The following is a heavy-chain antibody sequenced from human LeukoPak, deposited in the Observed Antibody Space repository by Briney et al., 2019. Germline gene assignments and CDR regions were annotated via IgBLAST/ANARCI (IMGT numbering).Heavy chain of an antibody. J-gene: IGHJ6*02. Sequence: ASVKVSCKASGYTFTSYYMHWVRQAPGQGLEWMGIINPSGGSTSYAQKFQGRVTMTRDTSTSTVYMELSSLRSEDTAVYYCARTLSVDCSSTSCYKNYYYGMDVWGQGTTATVSS. CDR1: GYTFTSYY. D-gene: IGHD2-2*02. CDR2: INPSGGST. CDR3: ARTLSVDCSSTSCYKNYYYGMDV. V-gene: IGHV1-46*01.